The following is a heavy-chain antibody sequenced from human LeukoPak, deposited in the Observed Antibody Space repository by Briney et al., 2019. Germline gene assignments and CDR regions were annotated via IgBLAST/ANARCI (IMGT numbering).Heavy chain of an antibody. J-gene: IGHJ3*02. Sequence: SETLSLTCTVSGGSLSSGDYYWSWIRQPPGKGLEWIGYIYYSGSTYYNPSLKSRVTISVDTSKNQFSLKLSSVTAADTAVYYCAREPTVVTGAFDIWGQGTMVTFSS. CDR1: GGSLSSGDYY. CDR2: IYYSGST. CDR3: AREPTVVTGAFDI. D-gene: IGHD4-23*01. V-gene: IGHV4-30-4*08.